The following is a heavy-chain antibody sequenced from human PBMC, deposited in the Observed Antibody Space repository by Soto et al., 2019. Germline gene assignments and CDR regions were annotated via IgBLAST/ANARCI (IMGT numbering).Heavy chain of an antibody. J-gene: IGHJ4*02. Sequence: QVPLVESGGGVVQPGRSLRLSCAASGFTFSSYAMHWVRQAPGKGLEWVAVISYDGSNKYYADSVKGRFTISRDNSKNTLYLQMNSLRAEDTAVYYCARETSGSYLTPSFDYWGQGTLVTVSS. CDR2: ISYDGSNK. CDR1: GFTFSSYA. D-gene: IGHD1-26*01. V-gene: IGHV3-30-3*01. CDR3: ARETSGSYLTPSFDY.